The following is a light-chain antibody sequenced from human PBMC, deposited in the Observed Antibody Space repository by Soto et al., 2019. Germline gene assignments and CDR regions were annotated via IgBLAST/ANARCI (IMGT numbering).Light chain of an antibody. Sequence: DIQMTQSPSSLSASVGDRVTITCRASQSISTYFISYQQKAPCAPQRLIYAASSLQTRVPPGISSSGAATDFTPTISSRQPEDFATYYYRQNYSTPPTFGQGTKVDIK. CDR1: QSISTY. V-gene: IGKV1-39*01. CDR3: RQNYSTPPT. CDR2: AAS. J-gene: IGKJ1*01.